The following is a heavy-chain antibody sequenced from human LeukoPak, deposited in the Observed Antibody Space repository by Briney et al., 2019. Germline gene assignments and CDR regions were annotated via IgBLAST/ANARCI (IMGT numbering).Heavy chain of an antibody. Sequence: GGSLRLSCAASGITLSSYWMHWVRQAPGKGRVWVSRIYSDGTFTIYADSVKGRLTISRDNAKNTLYLQMNSLRAEDTAVYYCARSGSGYSYGDPWGQGTLVTVSS. CDR2: IYSDGTFT. CDR3: ARSGSGYSYGDP. J-gene: IGHJ5*02. V-gene: IGHV3-74*01. CDR1: GITLSSYW. D-gene: IGHD5-18*01.